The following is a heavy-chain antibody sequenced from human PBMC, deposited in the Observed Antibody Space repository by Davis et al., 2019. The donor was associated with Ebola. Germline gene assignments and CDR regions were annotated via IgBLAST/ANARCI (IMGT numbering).Heavy chain of an antibody. D-gene: IGHD7-27*01. J-gene: IGHJ4*02. CDR2: IRYDGGYT. V-gene: IGHV3-30*02. CDR1: GFIFSSFG. CDR3: AKEETGAFDY. Sequence: GESLKISCAASGFIFSSFGMHWVRQAPGKGLEWVAFIRYDGGYTYYADSVKGRFTISRDNSINMLFLQMNSLRTEDAAVYYCAKEETGAFDYWGQGTLVTVSS.